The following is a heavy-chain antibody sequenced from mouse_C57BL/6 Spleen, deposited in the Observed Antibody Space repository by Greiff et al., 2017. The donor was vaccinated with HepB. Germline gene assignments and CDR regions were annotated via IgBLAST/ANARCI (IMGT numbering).Heavy chain of an antibody. D-gene: IGHD1-1*01. J-gene: IGHJ2*01. CDR1: GFNIKDYY. CDR2: IDSEDGET. V-gene: IGHV14-2*01. Sequence: VQLQQSGAELVKPGASVKLSCTASGFNIKDYYMHWVKQRTEQGLEWIGRIDSEDGETNYAPKFQGKATITADTSPNTAYLQLSSLPSEDTAVYYCARWGVLLRSHFDYWGQGTTLTVSS. CDR3: ARWGVLLRSHFDY.